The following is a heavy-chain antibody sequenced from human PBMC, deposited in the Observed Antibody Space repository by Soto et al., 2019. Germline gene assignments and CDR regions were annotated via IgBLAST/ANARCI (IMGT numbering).Heavy chain of an antibody. Sequence: ESGGGVVQPGRSLRLSCAASGFTFSSYGMHWVRQAPGKGLEWVAVIWYDGSNKYYADSVKGRFTISRDNSKNTLYLQMNSLRAEDTAVYYCARDYFGIIAVAGTVDYWGQGTLVTVSS. CDR1: GFTFSSYG. J-gene: IGHJ4*02. CDR2: IWYDGSNK. D-gene: IGHD6-19*01. V-gene: IGHV3-33*01. CDR3: ARDYFGIIAVAGTVDY.